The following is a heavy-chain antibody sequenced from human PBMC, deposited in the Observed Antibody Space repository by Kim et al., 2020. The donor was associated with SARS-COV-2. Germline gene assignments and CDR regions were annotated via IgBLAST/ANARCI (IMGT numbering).Heavy chain of an antibody. CDR1: GFTFSNAW. V-gene: IGHV3-15*01. CDR3: TTPIREGYDPFDY. CDR2: IKSKTDGGTT. J-gene: IGHJ4*02. D-gene: IGHD5-12*01. Sequence: GGSLRLSCAASGFTFSNAWMSWVRQAPGKGLEWVGRIKSKTDGGTTDYAAPVKGRFTISRDDSKNTLYLQMNSLKTEDTAVYYCTTPIREGYDPFDYWGQGTLVTVSS.